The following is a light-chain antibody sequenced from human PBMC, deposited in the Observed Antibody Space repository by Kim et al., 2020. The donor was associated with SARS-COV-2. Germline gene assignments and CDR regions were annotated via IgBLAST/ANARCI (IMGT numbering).Light chain of an antibody. CDR1: QSVSSSY. Sequence: SPGEKATLSCRVNQSVSSSYLAWYEQRPGQAPRLLIYGASNWATGIPDRFSGSGSGTDFTLTISGVEPEDSAVYYCQQYGSSPQTFGQGTKVDIK. CDR3: QQYGSSPQT. J-gene: IGKJ1*01. V-gene: IGKV3-20*01. CDR2: GAS.